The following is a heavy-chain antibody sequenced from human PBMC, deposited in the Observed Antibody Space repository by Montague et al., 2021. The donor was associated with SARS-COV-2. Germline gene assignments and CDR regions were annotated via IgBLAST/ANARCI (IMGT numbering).Heavy chain of an antibody. Sequence: CAISGDSVSTSGVAWDWLRQSPSRGLEWRGMTIYTGSAWYNEYAESVKGRITINPDTPKNQFSLHLTSVTPEDTAVYYCARHSYRTFGFWGQGTLVTVSS. V-gene: IGHV6-1*01. J-gene: IGHJ4*02. CDR3: ARHSYRTFGF. D-gene: IGHD3-10*01. CDR2: TIYTGSAWYN. CDR1: GDSVSTSGVA.